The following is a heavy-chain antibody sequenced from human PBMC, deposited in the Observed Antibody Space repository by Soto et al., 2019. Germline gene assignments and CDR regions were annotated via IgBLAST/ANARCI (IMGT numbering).Heavy chain of an antibody. CDR2: ISSSRSNI. CDR1: GLTFCSYS. V-gene: IGHV3-21*01. Sequence: PGGSPRLSCAASGLTFCSYSMNWVRQAPGKGLEWISSISSSRSNIYYADSVKGRFTISRDNAKDTLYLQMNSLRAEDTAVYYCTRGSGYSSGNFDYWGQGALVTVSS. CDR3: TRGSGYSSGNFDY. D-gene: IGHD6-19*01. J-gene: IGHJ4*02.